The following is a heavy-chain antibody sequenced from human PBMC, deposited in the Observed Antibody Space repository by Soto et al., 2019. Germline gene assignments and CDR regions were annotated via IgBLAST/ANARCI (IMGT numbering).Heavy chain of an antibody. CDR2: ITGGSGNT. CDR1: GYSCTTYS. J-gene: IGHJ6*03. CDR3: AKDGVRYDFWSGYLRSSYYYYMDV. D-gene: IGHD3-3*01. Sequence: GASVKVSYKASGYSCTTYSVHWVRLAPGQGLEWMGWITGGSGNTRYSQSLQGRVTITRDSSASTAYLELNSLRAEDTAVYYCAKDGVRYDFWSGYLRSSYYYYMDVWGKGTTVTVSS. V-gene: IGHV1-3*01.